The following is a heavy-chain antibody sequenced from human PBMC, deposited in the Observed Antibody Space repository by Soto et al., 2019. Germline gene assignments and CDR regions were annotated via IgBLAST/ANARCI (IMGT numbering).Heavy chain of an antibody. Sequence: SETLSLTCAVYGVPFSGYYWSWIRQSPGKGLEWIGEINHSENTNYNPSLKSRVTMLVDTSKNQFSLSLSSVTAADTAVYYCANLIVFHSSYYHDYWGHGTLVTVSS. CDR2: INHSENT. V-gene: IGHV4-34*01. D-gene: IGHD1-26*01. CDR3: ANLIVFHSSYYHDY. J-gene: IGHJ4*01. CDR1: GVPFSGYY.